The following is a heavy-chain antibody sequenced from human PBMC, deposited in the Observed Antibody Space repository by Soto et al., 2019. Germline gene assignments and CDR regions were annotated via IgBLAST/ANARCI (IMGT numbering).Heavy chain of an antibody. CDR1: GGAFS. V-gene: IGHV1-69*01. D-gene: IGHD3-10*01. CDR2: IVPTYRTI. CDR3: VSSRSVHRDMYFGSWSSLDD. Sequence: QVQLEQSEIEVKKPGSSVKVPCKVSGGAFSWVRQAPGQGFEWLAGIVPTYRTIKYGQKFPDRLTITADYMSLTRLRPGDTAVYYCVSSRSVHRDMYFGSWSSLDDWGQGTLVIVSS. J-gene: IGHJ4*02.